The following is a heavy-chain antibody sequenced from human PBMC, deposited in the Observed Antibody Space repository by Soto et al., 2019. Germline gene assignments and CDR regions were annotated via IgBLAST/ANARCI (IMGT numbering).Heavy chain of an antibody. Sequence: EVQLLESGGGLVQPGGSLRLSCAASGFTFSSYAMSWVRQAPGKGLEWVSAISGSGGSIYYADSVKGRFTISRDNSKNTLYLQMNSLRAEDTAVYYCAKDAYIVVVPAANFDYWGQGTLVTVSS. CDR2: ISGSGGSI. CDR1: GFTFSSYA. CDR3: AKDAYIVVVPAANFDY. D-gene: IGHD2-2*01. J-gene: IGHJ4*02. V-gene: IGHV3-23*01.